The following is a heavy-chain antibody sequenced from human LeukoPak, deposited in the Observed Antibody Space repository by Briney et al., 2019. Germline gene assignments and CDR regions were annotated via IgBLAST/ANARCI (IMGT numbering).Heavy chain of an antibody. CDR3: ARHVVVAATDRPIDY. Sequence: PSQTLSLTCTVSGGSISSGGYYWSWIRQHPGKGLEWIGYIYYSGSTYYNPSLKSRVTISVDTSKNQFSLKLSSVTAADTAVYYCARHVVVAATDRPIDYWGQGTLVTVSS. CDR1: GGSISSGGYY. CDR2: IYYSGST. D-gene: IGHD2-15*01. V-gene: IGHV4-31*03. J-gene: IGHJ4*02.